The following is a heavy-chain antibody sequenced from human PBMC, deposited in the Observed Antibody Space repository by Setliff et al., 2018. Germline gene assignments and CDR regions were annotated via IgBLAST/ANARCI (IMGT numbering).Heavy chain of an antibody. Sequence: SETLSLTCSVSGGSISSGSDYWTWIRQPAGKGLEWIGHIYTSGSTNYNPSLKSRVTISVDTSKDQFSLKLSSVTAADTAVYYCARAISGWYSAHYYYMDVWGKGTTVTVSS. CDR3: ARAISGWYSAHYYYMDV. D-gene: IGHD6-19*01. V-gene: IGHV4-61*09. CDR1: GGSISSGSDY. J-gene: IGHJ6*03. CDR2: IYTSGST.